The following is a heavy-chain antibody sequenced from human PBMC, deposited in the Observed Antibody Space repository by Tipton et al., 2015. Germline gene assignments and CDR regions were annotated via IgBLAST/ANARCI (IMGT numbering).Heavy chain of an antibody. Sequence: SLRLSCATSGFTFSTYTMGWVRLAPGKGLEWVSAISGSGGSTYYADSVKGRFTISRDNSKNTLYLQMNSLRAEDTAVYYCAKSGGIVVVVAATGDFDYWGQGTLVTVSS. D-gene: IGHD2-15*01. CDR3: AKSGGIVVVVAATGDFDY. CDR1: GFTFSTYT. CDR2: ISGSGGST. V-gene: IGHV3-23*01. J-gene: IGHJ4*02.